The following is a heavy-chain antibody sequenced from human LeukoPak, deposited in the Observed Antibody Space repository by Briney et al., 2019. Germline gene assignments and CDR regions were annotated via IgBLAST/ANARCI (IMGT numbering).Heavy chain of an antibody. V-gene: IGHV4-59*01. D-gene: IGHD6-6*01. Sequence: SETLSLACTVSGGSISSYYWSWIRQPPGKGLEWIGYIYYSGSTNYNPSLKSRVTISVDTSKNQFSLELSSVTAADTAVYYCARVGIAARPGAYYYYYGMDVWGQGTTVTVSS. J-gene: IGHJ6*02. CDR2: IYYSGST. CDR1: GGSISSYY. CDR3: ARVGIAARPGAYYYYYGMDV.